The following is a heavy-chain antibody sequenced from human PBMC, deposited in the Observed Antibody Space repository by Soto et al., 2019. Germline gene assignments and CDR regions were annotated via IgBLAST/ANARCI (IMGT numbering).Heavy chain of an antibody. CDR3: ARLNGYISAFDI. V-gene: IGHV4-34*01. CDR2: INHSGST. Sequence: PSETLSLTCAVYGGSFSGYYWSWIRQPPGKGLEWIGEINHSGSTNYNPSLKSRVTISVDTSKNQFSLKLSSVTAADTAVYYCARLNGYISAFDIWGQGTMVTVSS. J-gene: IGHJ3*02. D-gene: IGHD5-12*01. CDR1: GGSFSGYY.